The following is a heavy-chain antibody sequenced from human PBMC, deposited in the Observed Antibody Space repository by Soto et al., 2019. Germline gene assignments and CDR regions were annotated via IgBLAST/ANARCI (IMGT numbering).Heavy chain of an antibody. CDR1: GYTLTDYY. V-gene: IGHV1-2*02. CDR2: INPKNGDT. Sequence: ASVKVSCKASGYTLTDYYMHWVRQAPGQGLEWMGWINPKNGDTNSAQKFRGRVTMTRDTSISTAYLELSSLRSDDTAVYYCARSTGSYSYYGMDVWGQGTTVTVSS. J-gene: IGHJ6*02. CDR3: ARSTGSYSYYGMDV. D-gene: IGHD1-26*01.